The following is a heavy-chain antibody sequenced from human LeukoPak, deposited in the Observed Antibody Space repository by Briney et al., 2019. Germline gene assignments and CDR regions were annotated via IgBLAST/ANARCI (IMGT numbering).Heavy chain of an antibody. J-gene: IGHJ4*02. Sequence: PSETLSLTCTVSGVSISSSNSYWGWIRQPPGKGLEWIGSIYYSGNTYYNASLKSQVSISIDTSKNQFSLRLTSVTAADTAVYYCAKDSILWFGELLSLDYWGQGTLVTVSS. V-gene: IGHV4-39*02. CDR3: AKDSILWFGELLSLDY. CDR2: IYYSGNT. D-gene: IGHD3-10*01. CDR1: GVSISSSNSY.